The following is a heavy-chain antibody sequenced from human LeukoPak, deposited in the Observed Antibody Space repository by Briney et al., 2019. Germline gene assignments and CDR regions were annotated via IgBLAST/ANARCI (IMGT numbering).Heavy chain of an antibody. Sequence: GGSLRLSCTPSGFTFGDYAMTWVRQAPGEGLEWVANIKENGSEKHYVASVTGRFTISRDNAKSSLYLQMSSLRAEDTAVYYCARDRYFSVWGKGTTVIISS. CDR3: ARDRYFSV. CDR1: GFTFGDYA. J-gene: IGHJ6*04. V-gene: IGHV3-7*01. CDR2: IKENGSEK. D-gene: IGHD3-9*01.